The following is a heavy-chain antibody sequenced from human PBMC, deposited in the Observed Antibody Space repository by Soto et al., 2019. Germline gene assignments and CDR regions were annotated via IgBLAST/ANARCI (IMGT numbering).Heavy chain of an antibody. CDR2: IGVYNGNT. Sequence: ASVKVSCKASGYTFTSYGISWVRQAPGQGLEWMGWIGVYNGNTNYAQKLEGRVAMTTDTSTSTAYMEVRSLRSDDTAVYYCARDSPLVVPAANYYYGMDVWGQGTTVTVSS. CDR1: GYTFTSYG. V-gene: IGHV1-18*04. D-gene: IGHD2-2*01. J-gene: IGHJ6*02. CDR3: ARDSPLVVPAANYYYGMDV.